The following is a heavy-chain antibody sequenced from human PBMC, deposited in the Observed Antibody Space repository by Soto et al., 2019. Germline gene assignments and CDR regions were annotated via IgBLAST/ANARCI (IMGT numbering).Heavy chain of an antibody. J-gene: IGHJ6*02. CDR1: GGTFSSYA. D-gene: IGHD2-2*01. Sequence: QVQLVQSGAEVKKPGSSVKVSCKASGGTFSSYAISWVRQAPGQGLEWMGGIIPISDTTNYAQKFQGRVTITADEATITAYMELSSLRSEDTAVYYCARSQGSSTSLEIYYYYYYGMDVWGQGTTVTGSS. V-gene: IGHV1-69*01. CDR2: IIPISDTT. CDR3: ARSQGSSTSLEIYYYYYYGMDV.